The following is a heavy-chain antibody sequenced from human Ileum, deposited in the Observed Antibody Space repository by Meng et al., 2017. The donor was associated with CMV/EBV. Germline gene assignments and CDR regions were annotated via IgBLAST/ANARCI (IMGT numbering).Heavy chain of an antibody. D-gene: IGHD2-15*01. Sequence: QVHLRGSGPGLVKPSQTLSLTCTVSGGSITSGNYYWSWIRQPPGRGLEWIGYIYYSGSPYYKPSLKSRVTISLDTSKNQFSLNLRSVTATDSAVYYCVRQVVAASFDYWGQGALVTVS. J-gene: IGHJ4*02. CDR3: VRQVVAASFDY. CDR2: IYYSGSP. CDR1: GGSITSGNYY. V-gene: IGHV4-30-4*08.